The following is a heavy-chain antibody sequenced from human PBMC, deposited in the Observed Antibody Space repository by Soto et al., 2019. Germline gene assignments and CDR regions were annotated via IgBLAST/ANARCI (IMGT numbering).Heavy chain of an antibody. D-gene: IGHD1-1*01. CDR2: TWYDGSNK. V-gene: IGHV3-33*01. CDR1: GFTFSNYG. CDR3: ATELNDMQASDI. J-gene: IGHJ3*02. Sequence: QVPLVESGGGVVQPGGSLKLSCVASGFTFSNYGMHWVRQAPGKGLEWVAMTWYDGSNKYYADSVKDRFTISRDNSKNTLYLQMNSLRDEDSAVYYCATELNDMQASDIWGQGTMVTVSS.